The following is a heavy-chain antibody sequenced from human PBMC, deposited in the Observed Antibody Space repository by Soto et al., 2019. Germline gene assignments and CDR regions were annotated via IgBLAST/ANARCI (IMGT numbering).Heavy chain of an antibody. CDR2: ISSDGSEK. V-gene: IGHV3-30*18. D-gene: IGHD4-17*01. CDR1: GFTFSTYG. CDR3: AKGAVTTSLYYFDY. J-gene: IGHJ4*02. Sequence: QVQLVESGGGVVQPGRSLRLSCAASGFTFSTYGVHWVRQAPGKGLEWVAVISSDGSEKYYAGSVKGRVSISRDNSKRPLYLQMDSLRAEDTAVYYCAKGAVTTSLYYFDYWGQGTLVTVSS.